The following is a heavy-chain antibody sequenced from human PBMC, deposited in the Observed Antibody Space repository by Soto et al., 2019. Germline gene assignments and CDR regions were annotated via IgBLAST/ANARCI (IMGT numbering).Heavy chain of an antibody. CDR3: ARGASPLIDY. J-gene: IGHJ4*02. D-gene: IGHD1-26*01. CDR1: GYTFTSYA. V-gene: IGHV1-3*01. CDR2: INACNGNT. Sequence: QVQLVQSGAEVKKPGASVKVSCKASGYTFTSYAMHWVRQAPGQRLEWMGWINACNGNTKYSQKFQGRVTITRDTSASTAYMELSSLRSEDTAVYYCARGASPLIDYWGQGTLVTVSS.